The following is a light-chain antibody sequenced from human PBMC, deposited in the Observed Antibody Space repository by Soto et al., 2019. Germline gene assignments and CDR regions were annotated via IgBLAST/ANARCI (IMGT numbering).Light chain of an antibody. CDR3: QQYNSYWT. J-gene: IGKJ1*01. CDR2: KAS. CDR1: QSISSW. Sequence: DIQMTQSPSTLSASVGDRVTITFRASQSISSWLAWYQQKPGKAPKLLIYKASSLESGVPSRFSGSGSGTEFTITIRSLQPDDFATYYCQQYNSYWTFGQGTKVEIK. V-gene: IGKV1-5*03.